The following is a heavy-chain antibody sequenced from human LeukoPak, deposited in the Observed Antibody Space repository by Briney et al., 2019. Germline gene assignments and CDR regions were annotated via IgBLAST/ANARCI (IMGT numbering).Heavy chain of an antibody. Sequence: PGGSLRLSCAASGFTFSSYWMSWVRQAPGKGLEWVANIKQDGSEEYYVDSVKGRFTISRDNAKNSLYLQMNSLRAEDTAVYYCARDRSSSWYYYYGMGVWGQGTTVTVSS. V-gene: IGHV3-7*01. CDR3: ARDRSSSWYYYYGMGV. D-gene: IGHD6-13*01. CDR2: IKQDGSEE. J-gene: IGHJ6*02. CDR1: GFTFSSYW.